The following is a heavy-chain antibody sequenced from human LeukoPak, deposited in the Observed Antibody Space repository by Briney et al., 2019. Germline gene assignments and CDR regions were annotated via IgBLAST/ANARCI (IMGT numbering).Heavy chain of an antibody. CDR2: ISSSGSTI. CDR1: GFTFSTYS. J-gene: IGHJ4*02. V-gene: IGHV3-48*01. CDR3: AKGTYDYEAYY. Sequence: GGSLRLSCAASGFTFSTYSMNWVRQAPGKGLEWVSYISSSGSTIYYADSMKGRFTISRDNAKNSMYLQVNSLRAEDTAVYYCAKGTYDYEAYYWGQGTLVTVSS. D-gene: IGHD3-16*01.